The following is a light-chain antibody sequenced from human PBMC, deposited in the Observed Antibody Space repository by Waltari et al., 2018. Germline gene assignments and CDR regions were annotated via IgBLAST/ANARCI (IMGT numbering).Light chain of an antibody. CDR1: QSISQY. CDR3: QKYGSLPAT. J-gene: IGKJ1*01. CDR2: DAS. V-gene: IGKV3-20*01. Sequence: EIMLTQSPGTLSLSQGERATLSCRASQSISQYLAWYQQKPGQAPRLLIYDASIRATVIPDSFSGSEYGTDFSLTISRLEPEDYAVYYCQKYGSLPATFGRGTKVEIK.